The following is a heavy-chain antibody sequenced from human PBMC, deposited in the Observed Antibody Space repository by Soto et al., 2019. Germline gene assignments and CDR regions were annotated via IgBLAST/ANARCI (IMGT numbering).Heavy chain of an antibody. V-gene: IGHV1-69*12. J-gene: IGHJ2*01. Sequence: QVQLVQSGAEVKKPGSSVKVSCKASGGTFSSYAISWVRQAPGQGLEWMGGIIPIFGTTNYAQKFQGRATLTADESTSTAYMELSSLRSEDTAVYYCARVVTVVKSFHYWYFDLWGRGTLVTVSS. D-gene: IGHD2-15*01. CDR2: IIPIFGTT. CDR1: GGTFSSYA. CDR3: ARVVTVVKSFHYWYFDL.